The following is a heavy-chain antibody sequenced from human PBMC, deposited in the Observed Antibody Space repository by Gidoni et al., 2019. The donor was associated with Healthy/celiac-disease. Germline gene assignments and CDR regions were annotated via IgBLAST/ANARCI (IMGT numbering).Heavy chain of an antibody. J-gene: IGHJ4*02. CDR3: ARFCSGGSCYYGPDYFDY. V-gene: IGHV3-7*02. Sequence: EVQLVESGGGLVQPGGSLRLSCAASGFTFSSYWMSWVRQAPGKGLEWVANIKQDGSEKYYVDSVKGRFTISRDNAKNSLYLQMNSLRAEDTAVYYCARFCSGGSCYYGPDYFDYWGQGTLVTVSS. CDR1: GFTFSSYW. D-gene: IGHD2-15*01. CDR2: IKQDGSEK.